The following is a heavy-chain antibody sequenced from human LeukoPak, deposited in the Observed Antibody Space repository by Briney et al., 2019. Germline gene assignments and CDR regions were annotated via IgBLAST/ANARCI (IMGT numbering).Heavy chain of an antibody. CDR2: ISYDGSNK. CDR3: ARSLATSYYYMDV. V-gene: IGHV3-30*04. J-gene: IGHJ6*03. Sequence: PGGPLRLSCAASGFTFSNYAMHWVRQAPGKGLEWVAVISYDGSNKFYADSVKGRFTISRDNSKNTLHLQMNSLRAEDTAVYYCARSLATSYYYMDVWGKGTTVTVSS. D-gene: IGHD5-12*01. CDR1: GFTFSNYA.